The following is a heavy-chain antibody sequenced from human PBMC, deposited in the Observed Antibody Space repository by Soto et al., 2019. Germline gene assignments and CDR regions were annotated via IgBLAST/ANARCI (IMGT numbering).Heavy chain of an antibody. CDR1: GFTFSSYS. CDR2: ISSSSSYI. J-gene: IGHJ3*02. D-gene: IGHD6-19*01. CDR3: ARDKLRYSSDLRKAFDI. Sequence: PGGSVRLSCAASGFTFSSYSMNWVRQAPGKGLEWVSSISSSSSYIYYADSVKGRFTISRDNAKNSLYLQMNSLRAEDTAVYYCARDKLRYSSDLRKAFDIWGQGTMVTVSS. V-gene: IGHV3-21*01.